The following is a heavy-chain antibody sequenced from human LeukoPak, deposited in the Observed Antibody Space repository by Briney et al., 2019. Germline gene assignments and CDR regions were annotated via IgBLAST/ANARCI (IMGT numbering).Heavy chain of an antibody. D-gene: IGHD3-10*01. J-gene: IGHJ5*02. V-gene: IGHV3-21*01. CDR3: ARDPKLYYGSGSHYLNWFDP. Sequence: PGGSLRLSCAASGFTFSSYSMNWVRQAPGKGLEWVSSISSSSSYIYYADSVKGRFTISRDNAKNSLYLQMNSLRAEDTAVYYCARDPKLYYGSGSHYLNWFDPWGQGTLVTVSS. CDR2: ISSSSSYI. CDR1: GFTFSSYS.